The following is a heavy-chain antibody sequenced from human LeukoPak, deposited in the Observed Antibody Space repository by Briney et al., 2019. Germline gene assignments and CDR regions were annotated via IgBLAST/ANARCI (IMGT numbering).Heavy chain of an antibody. V-gene: IGHV3-48*04. J-gene: IGHJ4*02. CDR3: ARDEGNTGYYY. D-gene: IGHD3-9*01. CDR2: ISSSSSTI. CDR1: GFTFNNYR. Sequence: GGSLRLSCAASGFTFNNYRMNWIRQAPGKGLVWVSYISSSSSTIYYADSVKGRFTISRDNAKNSLYLQMNSLRAEDTAVYYCARDEGNTGYYYWGQGTLVTVSS.